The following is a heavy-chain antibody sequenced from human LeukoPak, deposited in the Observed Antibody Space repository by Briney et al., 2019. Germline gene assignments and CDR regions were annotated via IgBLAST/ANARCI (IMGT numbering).Heavy chain of an antibody. D-gene: IGHD1-26*01. V-gene: IGHV3-23*01. Sequence: GGSLRLSCAASGFTFSSYDTSWVRQGPGKGLEWVSAISGSGGGTYFADSLKGRFTISRDNSKNTVYLQMNSLRAEDTAVYYCAKDRASGTYFDYWGQGALVTVSS. J-gene: IGHJ4*02. CDR1: GFTFSSYD. CDR2: ISGSGGGT. CDR3: AKDRASGTYFDY.